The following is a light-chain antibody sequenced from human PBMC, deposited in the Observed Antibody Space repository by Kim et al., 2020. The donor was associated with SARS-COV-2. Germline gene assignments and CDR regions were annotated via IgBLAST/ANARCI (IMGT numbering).Light chain of an antibody. CDR2: LAS. V-gene: IGKV1-5*03. CDR1: QNIDNW. CDR3: QHYSRFPYT. Sequence: SATGGDRVTITCRASQNIDNWLAWYQQKPGRAPNLLIYLASTLENGVPSRFSGSGSGTEFTLTITSLQPDDFATYYCQHYSRFPYTFGQGTRLEI. J-gene: IGKJ2*01.